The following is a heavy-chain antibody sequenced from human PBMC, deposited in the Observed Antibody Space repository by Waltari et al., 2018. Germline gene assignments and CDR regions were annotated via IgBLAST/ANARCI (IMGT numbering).Heavy chain of an antibody. D-gene: IGHD1-1*01. CDR1: GFTVSSNY. V-gene: IGHV3-66*01. J-gene: IGHJ4*02. CDR2: IYSGGST. CDR3: AREVGDWSDALGY. Sequence: VQLVESGGGLVQPGGSLRLSCAASGFTVSSNYMSWVRQAPGKGLEWVSVIYSGGSTYYAYTEKGRLTISRDNSKNTVLPQMNSLRAEDTAVYYCAREVGDWSDALGYWGQGTLVTVSS.